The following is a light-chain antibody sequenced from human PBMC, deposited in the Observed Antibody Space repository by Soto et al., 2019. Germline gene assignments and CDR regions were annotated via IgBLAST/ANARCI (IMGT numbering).Light chain of an antibody. J-gene: IGKJ4*01. CDR1: QSVSSD. CDR2: DAS. CDR3: QQRTNWPPLT. Sequence: EIVLTQSPATLSLSPGERATFSCRASQSVSSDLVWYQQKPGQAPRLLIYDASNRATGVPARFSGSGSGTDFTLTISSLEPEDFAVYYCQQRTNWPPLTFGAGTKVEIK. V-gene: IGKV3-11*01.